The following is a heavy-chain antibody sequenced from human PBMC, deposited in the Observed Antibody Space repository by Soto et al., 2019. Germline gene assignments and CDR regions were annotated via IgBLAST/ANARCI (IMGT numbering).Heavy chain of an antibody. CDR3: ATLVRYCTNGVCYTVDY. Sequence: QVQLQESGPGLVKPSQTLSLTCTVSGGSISTTGYYWSWIRHHPGKGLEWIGYIYYSGSTDYNPSLNSRVTMSVDTSKNQFSLNLSSVTAADTAVYYCATLVRYCTNGVCYTVDYWGQGTLVTVSS. CDR1: GGSISTTGYY. J-gene: IGHJ4*02. V-gene: IGHV4-31*03. D-gene: IGHD2-8*01. CDR2: IYYSGST.